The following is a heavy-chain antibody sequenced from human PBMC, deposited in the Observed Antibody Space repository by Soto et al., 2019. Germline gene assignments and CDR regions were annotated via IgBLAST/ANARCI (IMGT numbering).Heavy chain of an antibody. D-gene: IGHD5-12*01. J-gene: IGHJ6*02. CDR3: ARHLDGYNRYYYYGMDV. V-gene: IGHV5-10-1*01. CDR2: IDQSDSYT. Sequence: GASLKISCNGSGYSFTSYWISWVCQMPGKALQWMGRIDQSDSYTNYSPSCQGHVTISADKPISTAYLQWSSLKTSDTAMYYCARHLDGYNRYYYYGMDVWGRGTTCTVSS. CDR1: GYSFTSYW.